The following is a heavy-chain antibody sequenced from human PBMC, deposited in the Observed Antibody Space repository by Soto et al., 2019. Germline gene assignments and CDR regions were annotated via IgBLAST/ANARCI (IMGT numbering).Heavy chain of an antibody. D-gene: IGHD6-13*01. J-gene: IGHJ4*02. CDR2: ISVSGDTT. V-gene: IGHV3-23*01. CDR1: GFTFSTYV. Sequence: GGSLRLSCAASGFTFSTYVMTWVRQAPGKGLEWVSTISVSGDTTNYADSVKGRFAISRDNSENTLYLQLDSLRAEDTAVYYYAKDRTRSTSWPYYFDYWGQGTLVTVSS. CDR3: AKDRTRSTSWPYYFDY.